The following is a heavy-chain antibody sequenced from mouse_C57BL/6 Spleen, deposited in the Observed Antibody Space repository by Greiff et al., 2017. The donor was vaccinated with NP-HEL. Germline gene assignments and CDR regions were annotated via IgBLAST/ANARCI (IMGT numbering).Heavy chain of an antibody. CDR2: IYPGDGDT. Sequence: QVQLKESGPELVKPGASVKISCTASGYAFSSSWMNWVKQRPGKGLEGIGRIYPGDGDTNYNGKFKGKATLTADKSSSTAYMQLSSLTSEDSAVYFCAPLYYYGSSPAWFAYWGQGTLVTVSA. D-gene: IGHD1-1*01. J-gene: IGHJ3*01. V-gene: IGHV1-82*01. CDR3: APLYYYGSSPAWFAY. CDR1: GYAFSSSW.